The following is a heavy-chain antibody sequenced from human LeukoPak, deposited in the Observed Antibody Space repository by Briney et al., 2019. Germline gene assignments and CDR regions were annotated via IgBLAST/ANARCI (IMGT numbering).Heavy chain of an antibody. J-gene: IGHJ4*02. CDR2: IYPGDSDT. D-gene: IGHD3-3*01. CDR1: GYSFTSYW. CDR3: ARWERDFWSGPDY. Sequence: GESPKISCKNSGYSFTSYWIGWVRQMPGKGLEWMGIIYPGDSDTRYSPSFQGQVTISADKSISTAYLQWSSLRASDTAMYYCARWERDFWSGPDYWGQGTLVTVSS. V-gene: IGHV5-51*01.